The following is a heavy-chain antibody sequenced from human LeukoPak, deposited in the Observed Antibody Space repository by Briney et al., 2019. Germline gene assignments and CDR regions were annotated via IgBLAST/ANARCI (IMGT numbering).Heavy chain of an antibody. Sequence: SETLSLTCTVSVRSIRSYYGFWIRQPPGKGLEWIGNMYYSGSTNYNPSLKSRVTISVDTSRNQFSLKLSSVTAADAAVYYCARAESSSWVDLWGQGTLVSVSS. V-gene: IGHV4-59*01. CDR2: MYYSGST. CDR3: ARAESSSWVDL. J-gene: IGHJ5*02. CDR1: VRSIRSYY. D-gene: IGHD6-13*01.